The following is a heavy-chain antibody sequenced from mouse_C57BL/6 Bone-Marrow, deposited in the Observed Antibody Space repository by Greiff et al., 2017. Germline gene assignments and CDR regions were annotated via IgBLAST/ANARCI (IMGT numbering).Heavy chain of an antibody. CDR1: GFTFSSYG. CDR2: ISSGGSYP. CDR3: ARHGYDYAWFAY. J-gene: IGHJ3*01. Sequence: EVMLVESGGDLVKPGGSLKLSCAASGFTFSSYGMSWVRQTPDKRLEWVATISSGGSYPYYPDRVKGRFTISRDNAKNTLYLQMSSLKSEDTAMYYCARHGYDYAWFAYWGQGTLVTVSA. D-gene: IGHD2-4*01. V-gene: IGHV5-6*01.